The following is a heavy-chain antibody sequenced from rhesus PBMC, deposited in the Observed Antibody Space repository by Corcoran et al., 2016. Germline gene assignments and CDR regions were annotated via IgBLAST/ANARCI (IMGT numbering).Heavy chain of an antibody. CDR3: SRQNYLEYYAYFGDFFFDS. CDR2: IDWTDYR. CDR1: GFSLTTSGMR. D-gene: IGHD3-40*01. Sequence: QVTLKESGPALVKPTQTLTLTCTVSGFSLTTSGMRMNWIRQPPGKALEWLARIDWTDYRYYTASLKSRLAISKDTSKNQVVLTLTNMDPEDTATYYCSRQNYLEYYAYFGDFFFDSWGQGVLVTVSS. J-gene: IGHJ4*01. V-gene: IGHV2S2*01.